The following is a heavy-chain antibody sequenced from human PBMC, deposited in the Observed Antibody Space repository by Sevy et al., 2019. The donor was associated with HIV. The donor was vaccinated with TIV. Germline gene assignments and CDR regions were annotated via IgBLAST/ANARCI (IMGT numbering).Heavy chain of an antibody. Sequence: GGSLRLSCAASGFTVSNNYMNWVRQAPGKGLEWVSLIYSGGTTHYADSVKGRFTISRDHSKNTLYLLMNSLRAEDTAIYYCARDPPGIAATGGGWGQGTLVTVSS. D-gene: IGHD6-13*01. CDR2: IYSGGTT. CDR1: GFTVSNNY. V-gene: IGHV3-53*01. J-gene: IGHJ4*02. CDR3: ARDPPGIAATGGG.